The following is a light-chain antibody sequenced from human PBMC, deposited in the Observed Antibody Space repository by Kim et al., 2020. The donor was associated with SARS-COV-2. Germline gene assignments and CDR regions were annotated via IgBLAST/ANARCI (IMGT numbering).Light chain of an antibody. CDR3: AIWYSSNVV. V-gene: IGLV5-39*01. CDR1: SGINVGTYR. J-gene: IGLJ2*01. CDR2: YKSDSDK. Sequence: QPVLTQPTSLSASPGASARFTCTLRSGINVGTYRIYWYQQKPGSLPRYLLSYKSDSDKQQGSGVPSRFSGSKDASTNAGLLLISGLQSEDEAEYYCAIWYSSNVVFDGGTQLTVL.